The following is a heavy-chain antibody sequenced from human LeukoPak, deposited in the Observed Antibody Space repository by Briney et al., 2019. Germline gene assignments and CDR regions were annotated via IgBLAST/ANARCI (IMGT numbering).Heavy chain of an antibody. Sequence: SETLSPTCTVSGGSISYYYWSWIRQPPGKGLEWIGYIYYSGTTNYNPSLKSRVTISVDTSKNQFSLKLSSVIAADTAVYYCARHLKTDMVKAHFDYWGQGTLVTVSS. CDR3: ARHLKTDMVKAHFDY. CDR1: GGSISYYY. CDR2: IYYSGTT. D-gene: IGHD5-18*01. J-gene: IGHJ4*02. V-gene: IGHV4-59*08.